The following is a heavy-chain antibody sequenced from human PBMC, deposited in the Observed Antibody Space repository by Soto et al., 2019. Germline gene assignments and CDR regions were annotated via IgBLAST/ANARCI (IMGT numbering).Heavy chain of an antibody. CDR1: GSTFINFG. V-gene: IGHV1-18*01. D-gene: IGHD2-21*01. Sequence: QVQLVQSGPEVKKPGASVRVSCKASGSTFINFGFSWVRQAPGQVLAWLGWISASNGNTYYAQKFQGRITLTTPAPTTTAYMDLRTLTSDDTAVYFCARVHGFPDCVYVPAPVDWGKGTLVTVSS. CDR3: ARVHGFPDCVYVPAPVD. CDR2: ISASNGNT. J-gene: IGHJ4*02.